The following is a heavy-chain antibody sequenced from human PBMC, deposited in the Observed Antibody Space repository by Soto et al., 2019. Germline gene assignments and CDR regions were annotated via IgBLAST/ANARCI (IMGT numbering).Heavy chain of an antibody. CDR1: GFTFSSYG. CDR2: ISYDGSNK. CDR3: AKDRGGDYGVLFFDY. J-gene: IGHJ4*02. V-gene: IGHV3-30*18. D-gene: IGHD4-17*01. Sequence: QVQLVESGGGVVQPGRSLRLSCAASGFTFSSYGMHWVRQAPGKGLEWVAVISYDGSNKYYADSVKGRFTISRDNSKNTLYLQMNSLRAEDTAVYYCAKDRGGDYGVLFFDYWGQGTLVTVSS.